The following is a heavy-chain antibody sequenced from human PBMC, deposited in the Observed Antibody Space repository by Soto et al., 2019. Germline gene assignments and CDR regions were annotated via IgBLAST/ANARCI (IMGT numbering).Heavy chain of an antibody. CDR1: GGTFSSYA. Sequence: GASVKVSCKASGGTFSSYAISWVRQAPGQGLEWMGGIIPIFGTANYAQKFQGRVTITADESTSTAYMELSSLRSEDTAVYYCARDDTDSSSWYDFDYWGQGTLVTVSS. CDR3: ARDDTDSSSWYDFDY. V-gene: IGHV1-69*13. D-gene: IGHD6-13*01. J-gene: IGHJ4*02. CDR2: IIPIFGTA.